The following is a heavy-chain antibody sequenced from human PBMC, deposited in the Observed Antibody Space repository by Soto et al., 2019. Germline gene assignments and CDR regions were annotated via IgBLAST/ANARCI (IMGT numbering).Heavy chain of an antibody. CDR3: ARPPGYISDWYYFDL. CDR2: ISPKSAGT. CDR1: GYSFIDYY. D-gene: IGHD3-9*01. J-gene: IGHJ4*02. Sequence: QVQLVQSGAEVKKPGASVKVSCEASGYSFIDYYIHWVRQAPGQGVEWMGRISPKSAGTDYAKKFEDRVTLTWDTSLNTAYMELSSLKSDDTAVYYCARPPGYISDWYYFDLWGQGTRVTVSS. V-gene: IGHV1-2*02.